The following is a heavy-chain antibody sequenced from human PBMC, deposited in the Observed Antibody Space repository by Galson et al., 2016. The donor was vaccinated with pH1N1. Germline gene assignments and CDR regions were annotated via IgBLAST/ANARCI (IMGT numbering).Heavy chain of an antibody. V-gene: IGHV3-21*01. J-gene: IGHJ3*01. CDR3: VSCSAGTCLQTSTYDL. Sequence: SLRLSCAVSGFTFSSYSMNWVRQAPGKGLEWVASISSSSIYIYHADSVKGRFTISRDNAKNSLYLQMKSLRAEDTAVYYCVSCSAGTCLQTSTYDLWGQGPMVTVSS. CDR1: GFTFSSYS. D-gene: IGHD2-15*01. CDR2: ISSSSIYI.